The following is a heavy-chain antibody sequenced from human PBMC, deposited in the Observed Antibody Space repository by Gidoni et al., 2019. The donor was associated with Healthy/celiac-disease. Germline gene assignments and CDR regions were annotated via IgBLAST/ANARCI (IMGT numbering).Heavy chain of an antibody. V-gene: IGHV1-2*04. D-gene: IGHD6-19*01. CDR1: GYTLTGYY. CDR2: INPNSGGT. CDR3: ARGGSGRVGYYYGMDV. Sequence: QVQLVPSRAEVQKPGASVKFSCKASGYTLTGYYMHWVRQAPGQGLEWMGWINPNSGGTNYAQKFQGWVTMTRDTSISTAYMELSRLRSDDTAVYYCARGGSGRVGYYYGMDVWGQGTTVTVSS. J-gene: IGHJ6*02.